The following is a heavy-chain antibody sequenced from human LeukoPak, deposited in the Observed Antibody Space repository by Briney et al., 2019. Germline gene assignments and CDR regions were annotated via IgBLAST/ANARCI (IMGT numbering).Heavy chain of an antibody. CDR2: IIPILGTA. Sequence: ASVKVSCKASGGTFSSYAISWVRQAPGQGLEWMGRIIPILGTANYAQKFQGRVTITTDESTSTAYMELSSLRSEDTAVYYCARSRGYSYLYYYYYMDVWGKGTTVTVSS. CDR1: GGTFSSYA. J-gene: IGHJ6*03. D-gene: IGHD5-18*01. V-gene: IGHV1-69*11. CDR3: ARSRGYSYLYYYYYMDV.